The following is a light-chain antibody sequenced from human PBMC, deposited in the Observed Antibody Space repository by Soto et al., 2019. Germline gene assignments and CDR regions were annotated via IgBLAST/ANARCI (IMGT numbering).Light chain of an antibody. Sequence: EIVMTQSPATLSVSPGERATLSCRASQSVSSNLAWYQQKPGQAPRLLIYDASTRATGIPARFSGSVSGTEFTLTISSLQSEDFAVYYCQQYNNWPPLTFGQGTKLEIK. CDR2: DAS. J-gene: IGKJ2*01. CDR3: QQYNNWPPLT. CDR1: QSVSSN. V-gene: IGKV3-15*01.